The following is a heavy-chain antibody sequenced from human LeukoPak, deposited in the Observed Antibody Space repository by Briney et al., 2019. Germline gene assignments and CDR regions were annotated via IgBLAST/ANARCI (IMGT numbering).Heavy chain of an antibody. CDR2: ISAYNGNT. V-gene: IGHV1-18*04. D-gene: IGHD6-19*01. CDR1: GYTFTSYG. CDR3: ARDPGSGSLELDY. J-gene: IGHJ4*02. Sequence: ASVKVSCKASGYTFTSYGIGWGRQAPGQGHEWMGWISAYNGNTNYAQKLQGRVTMTTDRSTSTAYMELRSLRSDDTAVYYCARDPGSGSLELDYGCQGTLVTVSS.